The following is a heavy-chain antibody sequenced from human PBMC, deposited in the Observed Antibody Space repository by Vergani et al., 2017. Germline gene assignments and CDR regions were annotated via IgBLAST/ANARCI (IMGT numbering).Heavy chain of an antibody. CDR3: TRHWAVVAANNWFDP. CDR1: GASINNDFYY. D-gene: IGHD2-15*01. CDR2: IYVSGIT. V-gene: IGHV4-61*02. Sequence: QVQLQESGPGLVKPSQTLSLTCTVSGASINNDFYYWHWIRQPAGKGLEWIGRIYVSGITDYNSSLQSRVSMSVDTSKSQFSLKLSSVTAADTAVYYCTRHWAVVAANNWFDPWGQGTLVTVSS. J-gene: IGHJ5*02.